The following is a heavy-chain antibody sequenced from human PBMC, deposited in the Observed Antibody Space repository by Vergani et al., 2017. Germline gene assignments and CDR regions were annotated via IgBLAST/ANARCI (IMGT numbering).Heavy chain of an antibody. CDR1: GGTFSNYA. CDR2: TIPLFGTP. V-gene: IGHV1-69*13. J-gene: IGHJ6*03. CDR3: ATGRYDYSYIDV. Sequence: QVKLVQPGAEVKKPGSSVKVSCKTSGGTFSNYAISWVRQAPGQGLEWMGGTIPLFGTPNYAQMFQGRVTFTADDSTSAAYMELSRLRSEDTAVYYCATGRYDYSYIDVWGKGTTVTVSS.